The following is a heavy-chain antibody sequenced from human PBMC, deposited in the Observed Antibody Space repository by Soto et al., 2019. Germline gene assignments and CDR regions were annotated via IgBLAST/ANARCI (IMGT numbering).Heavy chain of an antibody. CDR3: AHRTTGGFYFAY. J-gene: IGHJ4*02. D-gene: IGHD4-17*01. V-gene: IGHV2-5*02. CDR1: GFSLRNSGVG. CDR2: IYWDDDK. Sequence: QITLKESGPTLVKPTQTLTLTCTFSGFSLRNSGVGVGWIRQPPGKALEWLALIYWDDDKRYSPSLKSRLTITKDTSKNQLVLTMTNMDPVDTATYYCAHRTTGGFYFAYWGQGTLVTVSS.